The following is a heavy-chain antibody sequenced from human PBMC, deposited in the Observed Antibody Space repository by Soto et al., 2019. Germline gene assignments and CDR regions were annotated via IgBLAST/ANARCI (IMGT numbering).Heavy chain of an antibody. V-gene: IGHV3-15*07. CDR3: IWQQDFYYGRAV. CDR1: GFSFSPAW. J-gene: IGHJ6*02. Sequence: EVQLVESGGGLVTPGGSLTLSCAASGFSFSPAWMNWVRQAPGKGLEWVGLIKSKGGGGTADYAAPVKGRFIISRDDSKNTIYLQTNSLKPEDTALYYCIWQQDFYYGRAVWGQGTTVTVS. D-gene: IGHD6-13*01. CDR2: IKSKGGGGTA.